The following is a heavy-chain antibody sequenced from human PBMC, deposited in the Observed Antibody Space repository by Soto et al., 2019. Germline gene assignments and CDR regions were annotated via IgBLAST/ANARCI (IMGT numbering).Heavy chain of an antibody. V-gene: IGHV3-30-3*01. CDR1: GFTFSSYA. CDR3: ARDRRGEHGGHYYYYGMDV. Sequence: GGSLRLSCAASGFTFSSYAMHWVRQAPGKGLEWVAVISYDGSNKYYADSVKGRFTISRDNSKNTLYLQMNSLRAEDTAVYYCARDRRGEHGGHYYYYGMDVWGQGTTVTVSS. D-gene: IGHD2-15*01. J-gene: IGHJ6*02. CDR2: ISYDGSNK.